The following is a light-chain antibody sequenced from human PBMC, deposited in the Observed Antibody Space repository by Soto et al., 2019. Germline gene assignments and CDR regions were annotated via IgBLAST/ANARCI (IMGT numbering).Light chain of an antibody. V-gene: IGKV4-1*01. Sequence: DIVMTESPDSLAVSPGERATINGKSSQSVLYSSNNKHSLAWYPQKPGQPPKLLIYWASTRESGVPDRFIGSGSRTNFTLTTSSLQAEDVAVYYCHQYSRNPRTFGQGTKVEIK. CDR1: QSVLYSSNNKHS. J-gene: IGKJ1*01. CDR3: HQYSRNPRT. CDR2: WAS.